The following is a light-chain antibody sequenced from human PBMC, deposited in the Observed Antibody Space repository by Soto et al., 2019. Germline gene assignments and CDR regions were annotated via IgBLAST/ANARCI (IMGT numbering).Light chain of an antibody. V-gene: IGLV1-40*01. J-gene: IGLJ1*01. CDR2: ANS. Sequence: QSVLTQPPSVSGVPGQRVTISCTGSSSNIGARYDVHWYQQLPGTAPKLLIYANSNRPSGVPDRFSGSKSGTSASLAITGLQAEDEADYYCQSYDSSLSGYVFGTGTKVTVL. CDR1: SSNIGARYD. CDR3: QSYDSSLSGYV.